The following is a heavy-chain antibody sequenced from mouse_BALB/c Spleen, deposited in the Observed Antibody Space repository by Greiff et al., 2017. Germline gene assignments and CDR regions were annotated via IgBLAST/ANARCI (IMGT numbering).Heavy chain of an antibody. CDR2: INPSNGRT. D-gene: IGHD2-14*01. CDR3: TRSRRYAFAY. Sequence: QVQLQQSGAELVKPGASVKLSCKASGYTFTSYWMHWVKQRPGQGLEWIGEINPSNGRTNYNEKFKSKATLTVDKSSSTAYMQLSSLTSEDSAVYYCTRSRRYAFAYWGQGTLVTVSA. CDR1: GYTFTSYW. J-gene: IGHJ3*01. V-gene: IGHV1S81*02.